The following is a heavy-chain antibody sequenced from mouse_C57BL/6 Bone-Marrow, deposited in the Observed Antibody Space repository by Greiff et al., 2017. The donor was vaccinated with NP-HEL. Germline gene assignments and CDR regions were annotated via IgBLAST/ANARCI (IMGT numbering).Heavy chain of an antibody. CDR2: FHPYNDDT. CDR3: ARRGYGSSYAMDY. CDR1: GYTFTTYP. J-gene: IGHJ4*01. Sequence: VQLQQSGAELVKPGASVKMSCKASGYTFTTYPLEWMKQNHGKSLEWIGNFHPYNDDTKYNEKFKGKATLTVEKSSSTVYLELSRLTSDDSAVYYCARRGYGSSYAMDYWGQGTSVTVSS. D-gene: IGHD1-1*01. V-gene: IGHV1-47*01.